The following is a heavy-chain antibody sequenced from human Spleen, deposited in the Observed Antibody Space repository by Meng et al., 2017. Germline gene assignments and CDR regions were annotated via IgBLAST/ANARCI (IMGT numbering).Heavy chain of an antibody. CDR3: AREPDYGDSLYFDY. Sequence: VQLQESGPGLVKPSETLSLTCTVSGGSISSYYWSWIRQPPWKGLEWIGYIYYSGSTNYNPSLKSRVTISVDTSKNQFSLKLSSVTAADTAVYYCAREPDYGDSLYFDYWGQGTLVTVSS. CDR2: IYYSGST. J-gene: IGHJ4*02. CDR1: GGSISSYY. V-gene: IGHV4-59*01. D-gene: IGHD4-17*01.